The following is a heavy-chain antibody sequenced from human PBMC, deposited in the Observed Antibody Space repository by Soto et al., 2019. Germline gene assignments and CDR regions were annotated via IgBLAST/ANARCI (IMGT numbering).Heavy chain of an antibody. J-gene: IGHJ4*02. CDR1: GYIFSNYW. V-gene: IGHV5-51*01. Sequence: GESLKISCKGSGYIFSNYWIGWVRQMPGKGLEWMGIIYPGDSDTRYSPSFQGQVTISADKSINTAYLQWSSLKASDTAVYYCARQNGYSSAWYYYDYWGQGTLVTVSS. CDR2: IYPGDSDT. CDR3: ARQNGYSSAWYYYDY. D-gene: IGHD6-19*01.